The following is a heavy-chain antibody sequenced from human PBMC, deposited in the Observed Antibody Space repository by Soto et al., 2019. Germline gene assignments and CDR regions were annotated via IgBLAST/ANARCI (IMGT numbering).Heavy chain of an antibody. V-gene: IGHV4-59*08. CDR3: ARHTYDFCSGSYFDY. D-gene: IGHD3-3*01. J-gene: IGHJ4*02. CDR2: IYYSGST. Sequence: QVQLQESGPGLVKPSETLSLTCTVSGGSISSYYWSWIRQPPGKGLEWIGYIYYSGSTNYNPSLKSRGTISVDTSKKQFSLKLSSVTAADTAVYYCARHTYDFCSGSYFDYWGQGTLVTVSS. CDR1: GGSISSYY.